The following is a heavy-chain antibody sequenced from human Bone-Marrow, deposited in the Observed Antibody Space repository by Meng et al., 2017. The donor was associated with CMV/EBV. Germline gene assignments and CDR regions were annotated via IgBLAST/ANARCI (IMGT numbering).Heavy chain of an antibody. D-gene: IGHD3-9*01. V-gene: IGHV3-74*01. J-gene: IGHJ4*02. Sequence: GGSLRLSCAASGFTFSSYWMHWVRQAPGKGLVWVARINSDGSSTSYADSVKGRFTISRDNARNTLYLQMNSLRAEDTAVYYCARQSLLDFDWADFGYWGQGTLVTVSS. CDR3: ARQSLLDFDWADFGY. CDR2: INSDGSST. CDR1: GFTFSSYW.